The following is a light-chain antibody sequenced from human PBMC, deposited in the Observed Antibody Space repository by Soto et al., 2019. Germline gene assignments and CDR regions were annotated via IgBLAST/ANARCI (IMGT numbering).Light chain of an antibody. V-gene: IGLV2-14*01. CDR1: SSDVGGYNY. Sequence: QSALTQPASLSVSPGQSITISCTGTSSDVGGYNYVSWYQQHPGKAPKLMIYDVSNRPSGVSNRFSGSKSGNTASLTISGIQAEDEADSYCSSYTSSSTYVVFGGGTKLTVL. J-gene: IGLJ2*01. CDR3: SSYTSSSTYVV. CDR2: DVS.